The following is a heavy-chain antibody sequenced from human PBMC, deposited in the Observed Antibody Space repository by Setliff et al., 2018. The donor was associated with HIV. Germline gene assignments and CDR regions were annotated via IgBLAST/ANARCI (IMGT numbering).Heavy chain of an antibody. V-gene: IGHV1-2*02. Sequence: ASVKVSCKASGYTFTGYYLHWLRQAPGQGLEWMGYIIPDSGDTKYSQKFQGRVTMTRDTSITTAYMELSRLRSDDTAVYYCAXXXETYSYDTDGIFSFYFEIWGRGTLVTVSS. D-gene: IGHD3-22*01. J-gene: IGHJ4*02. CDR3: AXXXETYSYDTDGIFSFYFEI. CDR2: IIPDSGDT. CDR1: GYTFTGYY.